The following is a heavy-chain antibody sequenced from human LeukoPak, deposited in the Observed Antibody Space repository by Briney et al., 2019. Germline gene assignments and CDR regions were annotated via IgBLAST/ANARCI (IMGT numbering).Heavy chain of an antibody. CDR1: GFTFSNAW. V-gene: IGHV3-15*01. J-gene: IGHJ6*02. CDR2: IKSKTDGGTT. CDR3: ASILFGGMDV. D-gene: IGHD3-3*01. Sequence: GGSLRLSCAASGFTFSNAWMSWVRQAPGKGLEWVGRIKSKTDGGTTDYAAPVKGRFTISRDDSKNTLYLQMNSLRAEDTAVYYCASILFGGMDVWGQGTTVTVSS.